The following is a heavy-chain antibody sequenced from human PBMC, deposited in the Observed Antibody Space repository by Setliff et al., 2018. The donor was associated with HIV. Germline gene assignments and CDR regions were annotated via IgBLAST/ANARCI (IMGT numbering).Heavy chain of an antibody. D-gene: IGHD3-10*01. CDR2: INTVNGNT. J-gene: IGHJ4*02. Sequence: ASVKVSCKASGYIFTMYTMYWVRQAPGQRPEWMGRINTVNGNTKYSQNFQDRVTITRDTSANTANMELSSLRSEDTAVYYCAREPAGSGSGSFGFWGQGTLVTVSS. V-gene: IGHV1-3*04. CDR3: AREPAGSGSGSFGF. CDR1: GYIFTMYT.